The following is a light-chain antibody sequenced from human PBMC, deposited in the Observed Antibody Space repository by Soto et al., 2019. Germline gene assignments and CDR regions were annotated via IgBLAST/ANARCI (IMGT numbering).Light chain of an antibody. CDR3: QQYRSWPRT. V-gene: IGKV3-15*01. CDR1: QSVDIN. CDR2: GAS. Sequence: ELVLTPSPATLSVSPGERVTLSCRASQSVDINLAWYQQKPGQAPRLLIYGASTRATDMPGRFSGRGAGAEFTLTISGLQSEDFAVYYCQQYRSWPRTFGHGTKVDI. J-gene: IGKJ1*01.